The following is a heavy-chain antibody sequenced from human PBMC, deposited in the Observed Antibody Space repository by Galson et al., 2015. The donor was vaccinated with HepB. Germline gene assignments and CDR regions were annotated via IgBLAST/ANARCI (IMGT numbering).Heavy chain of an antibody. CDR1: GFTFSYAS. J-gene: IGHJ6*03. CDR3: TDIVVLPAAIPRSGYEYYYYMDV. D-gene: IGHD2-2*02. V-gene: IGHV3-15*01. Sequence: SLRLSCAASGFTFSYASMSWIRQAPGKGLEWVGRIKSKTDGGTADYAAPVKGRFTISRDDSKNTLYLQMSSLKTEDTAVYYCTDIVVLPAAIPRSGYEYYYYMDVWGKGTTVTVSS. CDR2: IKSKTDGGTA.